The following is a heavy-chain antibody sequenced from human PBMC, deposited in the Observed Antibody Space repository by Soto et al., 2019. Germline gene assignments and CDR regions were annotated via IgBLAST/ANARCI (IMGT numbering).Heavy chain of an antibody. J-gene: IGHJ3*02. CDR3: ARDGSGDRHAFDI. CDR1: GFSFSSYG. V-gene: IGHV3-33*01. CDR2: IRYDGSNK. D-gene: IGHD3-10*01. Sequence: QVQLVESGGGVVQSGRSLRLSCAASGFSFSSYGMHWVRQAPGKGLEWVEVIRYDGSNKYYADSVKGRFTISRDNSKNTLYRLMNSVRAEYTAVYYCARDGSGDRHAFDIWGQGTMVTVSS.